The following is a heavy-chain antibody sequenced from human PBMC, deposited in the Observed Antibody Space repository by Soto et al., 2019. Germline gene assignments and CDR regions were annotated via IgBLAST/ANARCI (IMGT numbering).Heavy chain of an antibody. V-gene: IGHV3-30*18. CDR2: ISYDGSNK. Sequence: TGGSLRLSCAASGFTFSSYGMHWVRQAPGKGLEWVAVISYDGSNKYYADSVKGRFTISRDNSKNTLYLQMNSLRAEDTAVYYCAKDRLAAAGDYYYYGMDVWGQGTTVTVSS. J-gene: IGHJ6*02. D-gene: IGHD6-13*01. CDR1: GFTFSSYG. CDR3: AKDRLAAAGDYYYYGMDV.